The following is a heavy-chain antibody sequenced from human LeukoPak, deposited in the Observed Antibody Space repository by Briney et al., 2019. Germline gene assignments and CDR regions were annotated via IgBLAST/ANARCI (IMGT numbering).Heavy chain of an antibody. CDR2: ISYDGSNK. CDR1: GFTFSSYA. Sequence: HGGSLRLSCAASGFTFSSYAMHWVRQAPGKGLEWVAVISYDGSNKYYADSVKGRFTISRDNSKNTLYLQMNSLRAEDTAVYYCAREDYGGNSNFDYWGQGTLVTVSS. D-gene: IGHD4-23*01. V-gene: IGHV3-30-3*01. J-gene: IGHJ4*02. CDR3: AREDYGGNSNFDY.